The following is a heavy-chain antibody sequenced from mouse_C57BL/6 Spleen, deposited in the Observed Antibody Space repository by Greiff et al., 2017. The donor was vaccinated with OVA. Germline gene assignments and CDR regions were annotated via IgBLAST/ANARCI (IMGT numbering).Heavy chain of an antibody. V-gene: IGHV1-42*01. D-gene: IGHD2-2*01. CDR3: ARTYGYDVEAMDD. Sequence: VQLKESGPELVKPGASVKISCKASGYSFTGYYMNWVKQSPEKSLEWIGEINPSTGGTTYNQKFKAKATLTVDKSSSTAYMQLKSLTSEDSAVYYCARTYGYDVEAMDDWGQGTSVTVSS. CDR1: GYSFTGYY. CDR2: INPSTGGT. J-gene: IGHJ4*01.